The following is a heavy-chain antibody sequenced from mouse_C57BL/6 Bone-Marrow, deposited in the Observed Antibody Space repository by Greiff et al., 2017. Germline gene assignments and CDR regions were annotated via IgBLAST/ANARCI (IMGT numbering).Heavy chain of an antibody. V-gene: IGHV1-62-2*01. D-gene: IGHD1-1*01. J-gene: IGHJ4*01. CDR3: ARHEEDYYGEPYYAMDY. CDR1: GYTFTEYT. CDR2: FYPGSGSI. Sequence: QVQLQQSGAELVKPGASVKLSCKASGYTFTEYTIHWVKQRSGQGLEWIGWFYPGSGSIKYNEKFKDKATLTADKSSSTVYMELSRLTSEDSAVYFCARHEEDYYGEPYYAMDYWGQGTSVTVSS.